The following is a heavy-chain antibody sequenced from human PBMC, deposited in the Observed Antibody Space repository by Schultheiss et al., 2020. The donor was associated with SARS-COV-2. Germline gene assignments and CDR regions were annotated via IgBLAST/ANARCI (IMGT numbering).Heavy chain of an antibody. CDR3: ARDNYLVGREWLLYRYYGMDV. V-gene: IGHV3-48*01. CDR1: GFTFSSYS. Sequence: GGFLRLSCAASGFTFSSYSMNWVRQAPGKGLEWVSYISSSSSTIYYADSVKGRFTISRDNAKNSLYLQMNSLRAEDTAVYYCARDNYLVGREWLLYRYYGMDVCCQGTTVTVSS. D-gene: IGHD3-3*01. CDR2: ISSSSSTI. J-gene: IGHJ6*02.